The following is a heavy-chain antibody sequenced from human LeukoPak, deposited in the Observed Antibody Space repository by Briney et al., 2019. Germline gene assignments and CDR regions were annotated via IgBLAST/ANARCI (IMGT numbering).Heavy chain of an antibody. D-gene: IGHD2-15*01. CDR2: ISAYNGNT. Sequence: ASVKVSCKASGYTFTSYGISWVRQAPGQGLEWMGWISAYNGNTNYAQKLQGRVTMTTDTSTSTAYMELRSLRSDNTAVYYCARGAYCSGGSCYKDYWGQGTLVTVSS. CDR1: GYTFTSYG. J-gene: IGHJ4*02. V-gene: IGHV1-18*01. CDR3: ARGAYCSGGSCYKDY.